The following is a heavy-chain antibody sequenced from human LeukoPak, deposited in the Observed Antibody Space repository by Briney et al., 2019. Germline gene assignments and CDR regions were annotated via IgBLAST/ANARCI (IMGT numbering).Heavy chain of an antibody. CDR2: IGIAGDT. J-gene: IGHJ6*03. CDR3: ARDSRGYDSSGYYYYYMDV. CDR1: GFTFSSYD. Sequence: GGSLRLSCAASGFTFSSYDMHWVRQATGKGLEWVSGIGIAGDTYYRGSVKGRFTISRENAKNSLYLQMSSLRAGDTAVYYCARDSRGYDSSGYYYYYMDVWGKGTPVTVSS. V-gene: IGHV3-13*01. D-gene: IGHD3-22*01.